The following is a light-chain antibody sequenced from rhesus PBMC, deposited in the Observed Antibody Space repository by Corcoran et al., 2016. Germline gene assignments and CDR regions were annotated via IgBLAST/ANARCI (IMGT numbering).Light chain of an antibody. J-gene: IGKJ3*01. Sequence: DIQMTQSPSSLSASVGDKVPITCRASQGISSWLAWYQQKPGKAPKLLFYAASSLQSGGPSRFSGSGSGTDYTLTISSLQPEDFATYYCQQGYNTPFTFGPGTKLDIK. CDR3: QQGYNTPFT. CDR2: AAS. V-gene: IGKV1-18*01. CDR1: QGISSW.